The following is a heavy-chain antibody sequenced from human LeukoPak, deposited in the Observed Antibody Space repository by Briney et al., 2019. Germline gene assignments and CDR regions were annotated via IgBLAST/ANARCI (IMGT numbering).Heavy chain of an antibody. D-gene: IGHD5-24*01. Sequence: GGSLRLSCAASGFTFSGYGMHWVRQAPGKGLEWVAFIRYDGSNKYYADSVKGRFTISRDNSKNTLYLQMNSLRAEDTAVYYCARDREMATRLHDAFDIWGQGTMVTVSS. J-gene: IGHJ3*02. CDR2: IRYDGSNK. CDR3: ARDREMATRLHDAFDI. CDR1: GFTFSGYG. V-gene: IGHV3-30*02.